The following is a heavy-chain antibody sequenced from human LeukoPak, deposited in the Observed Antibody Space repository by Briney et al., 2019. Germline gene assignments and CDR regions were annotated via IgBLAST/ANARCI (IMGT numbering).Heavy chain of an antibody. J-gene: IGHJ4*02. CDR3: ARVEYCSSTSCSLSDY. Sequence: ASVKVSCKASGYTFTGYYMHWVRQAPGQGLEWMGWINPNSGGTNYAQKFQGRVTMTRDTSISTAYMELSRLRSDDTAVYYCARVEYCSSTSCSLSDYWGQGTLVTVSS. CDR1: GYTFTGYY. D-gene: IGHD2-2*01. CDR2: INPNSGGT. V-gene: IGHV1-2*02.